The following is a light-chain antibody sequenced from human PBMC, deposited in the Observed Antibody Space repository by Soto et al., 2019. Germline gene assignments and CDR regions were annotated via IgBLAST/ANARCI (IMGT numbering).Light chain of an antibody. CDR1: SSNIGSNY. Sequence: QSVLTQPPSASGTPGQRVTISCSGSSSNIGSNYVYWYQQLPGTAPKLLIFRNNHRPSGVPDRFSGSKSGTSGSLAISGLRSEDEADYYCVAWDDSLSAVLFGGGTKLTVL. CDR2: RNN. V-gene: IGLV1-47*01. CDR3: VAWDDSLSAVL. J-gene: IGLJ2*01.